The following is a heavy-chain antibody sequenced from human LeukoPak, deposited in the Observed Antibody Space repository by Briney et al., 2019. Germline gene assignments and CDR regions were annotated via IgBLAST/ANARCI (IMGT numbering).Heavy chain of an antibody. J-gene: IGHJ4*02. CDR1: GFMFSDYY. CDR3: ARDDMDFWSGYYLNY. CDR2: ISSSGSTR. V-gene: IGHV3-11*04. D-gene: IGHD3-3*01. Sequence: GGSLRLSCAASGFMFSDYYMSWIRQAPGKGLEWVSYISSSGSTRYYADSVKGRFTISRDNAKNSLYLQMNSLRAEDTAVYYCARDDMDFWSGYYLNYWGQGTLVTVSS.